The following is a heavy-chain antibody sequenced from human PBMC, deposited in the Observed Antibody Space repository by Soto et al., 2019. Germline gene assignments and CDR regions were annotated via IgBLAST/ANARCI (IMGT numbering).Heavy chain of an antibody. J-gene: IGHJ6*02. CDR2: IWYDGSNK. CDR3: ARELYYDFWSGYYISASYYYYGMDV. CDR1: GFTFSSYG. Sequence: GGSLRLSCAASGFTFSSYGMHWVRQAPGKGLEWVAVIWYDGSNKYYADSVKGRFTISRDNSKNTLYLQMNSLRAEDTAVYYCARELYYDFWSGYYISASYYYYGMDVWGQGTTVTVSS. D-gene: IGHD3-3*01. V-gene: IGHV3-33*01.